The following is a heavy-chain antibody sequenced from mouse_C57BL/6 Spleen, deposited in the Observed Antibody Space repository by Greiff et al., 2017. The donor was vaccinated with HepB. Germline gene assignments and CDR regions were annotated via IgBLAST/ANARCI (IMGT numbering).Heavy chain of an antibody. D-gene: IGHD2-1*01. Sequence: LQQSGEGLVKPGGSLKLSCAASGFTFSSYAMSWVRQTPEKRLEWVAYISSGGDYIYYADTVKGRFTISRDNARNTLYLKMSSLKSEDTAIYYCTRGSYCNSWFAYWGQGTLVTVAA. J-gene: IGHJ3*01. CDR2: ISSGGDYI. V-gene: IGHV5-9-1*02. CDR1: GFTFSSYA. CDR3: TRGSYCNSWFAY.